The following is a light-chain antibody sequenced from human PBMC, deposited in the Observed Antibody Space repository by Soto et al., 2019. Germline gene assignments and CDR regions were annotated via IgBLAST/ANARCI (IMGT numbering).Light chain of an antibody. CDR3: KQYNKWAAWT. J-gene: IGKJ1*01. CDR2: SVS. CDR1: QSVSSN. Sequence: EIVLTQSPSTLSLSPGERATPSCRASQSVSSNVAWYQQKPGQAPRLLIYSVSTRATGIPARFSGSGSGTEFTLTINSLQSEDFAIYYCKQYNKWAAWTSGQGTKVDIK. V-gene: IGKV3-15*01.